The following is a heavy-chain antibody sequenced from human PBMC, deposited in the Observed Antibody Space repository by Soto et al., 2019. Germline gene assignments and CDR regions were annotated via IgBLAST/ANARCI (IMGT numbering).Heavy chain of an antibody. J-gene: IGHJ6*02. CDR2: IYPGDSDT. V-gene: IGHV5-51*01. CDR1: GYSFTSYW. Sequence: GESLKISCKGAGYSFTSYWIGWVRQMPGKXLEWMGIIYPGDSDTRYSPSFQGQVTISADKSISTAYLQWSSLKASDTAMYYCARLGAAAGTDYYYGMDVWGQGTTVPVSS. CDR3: ARLGAAAGTDYYYGMDV. D-gene: IGHD6-13*01.